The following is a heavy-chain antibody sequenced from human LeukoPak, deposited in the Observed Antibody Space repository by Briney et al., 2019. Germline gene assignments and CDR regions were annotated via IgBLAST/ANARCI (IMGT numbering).Heavy chain of an antibody. J-gene: IGHJ4*02. V-gene: IGHV1-24*01. CDR2: FDPEDGET. CDR1: GSTLTELS. D-gene: IGHD1-7*01. Sequence: ASVKVSCKVSGSTLTELSMHWVRQAPGKGLERMGGFDPEDGETIYAQKFQGRVTMTEDTSTDTAYMELSSLRSEDTAVYYCARDRDWNYYFDYWGQGTLVTVSS. CDR3: ARDRDWNYYFDY.